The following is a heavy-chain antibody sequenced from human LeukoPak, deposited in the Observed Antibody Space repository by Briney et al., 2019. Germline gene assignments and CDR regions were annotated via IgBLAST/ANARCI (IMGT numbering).Heavy chain of an antibody. CDR2: ISSSSSYI. J-gene: IGHJ4*02. CDR3: ARKCSGGSCYEDY. V-gene: IGHV3-21*01. D-gene: IGHD2-15*01. CDR1: GCTFSSYS. Sequence: GGSLTLSCPASGCTFSSYSMNWVRQAAGKGREWVSSISSSSSYIYYADSVKGRFPISRDNAKNSLYLQMNSLRAEDTAVYYCARKCSGGSCYEDYWGQGTLVTVSS.